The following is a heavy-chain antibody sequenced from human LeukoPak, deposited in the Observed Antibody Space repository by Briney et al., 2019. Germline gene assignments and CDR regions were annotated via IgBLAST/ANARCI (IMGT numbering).Heavy chain of an antibody. CDR1: GGSISSYY. Sequence: PSETLSLTCTVSGGSISSYYWSWIRQPPGKGLEWIGYIYYSGSTNYNPSLKSRVTISVDTSKNQFSLKLSSVTAADTAVYYCARENRDFWSTLSRGYYFDYWGQGTLVTVSS. CDR2: IYYSGST. D-gene: IGHD3-3*01. J-gene: IGHJ4*02. V-gene: IGHV4-59*01. CDR3: ARENRDFWSTLSRGYYFDY.